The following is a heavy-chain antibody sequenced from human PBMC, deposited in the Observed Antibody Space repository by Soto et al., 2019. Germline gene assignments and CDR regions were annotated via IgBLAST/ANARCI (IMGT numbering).Heavy chain of an antibody. CDR3: ASARWDY. V-gene: IGHV4-34*01. CDR2: INHNGLT. CDR1: GASFASNY. J-gene: IGHJ4*02. Sequence: SETLSLTCVVYGASFASNYWSWVRQPPAKGLEWIGEINHNGLTNYNPSLKGRVTISVDTSKNQFSLKLTSVTAADTAVYYCASARWDYWGQGTLVTVS. D-gene: IGHD2-15*01.